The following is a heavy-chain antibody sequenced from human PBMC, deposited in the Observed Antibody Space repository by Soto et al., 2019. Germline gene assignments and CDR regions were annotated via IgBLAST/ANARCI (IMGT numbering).Heavy chain of an antibody. V-gene: IGHV4-31*03. CDR2: IYYSGST. CDR3: AREAIVVVVAAKDGRVRDAFDI. D-gene: IGHD2-15*01. J-gene: IGHJ3*02. Sequence: SETLSLTCTVSGGSISSGGYYWSWIRQHPGKGLEWIGYIYYSGSTYYNPSLKSRVTISVDTSKNQFSLKLSSVTAADTAVYYCAREAIVVVVAAKDGRVRDAFDIWGQGTMVTVSS. CDR1: GGSISSGGYY.